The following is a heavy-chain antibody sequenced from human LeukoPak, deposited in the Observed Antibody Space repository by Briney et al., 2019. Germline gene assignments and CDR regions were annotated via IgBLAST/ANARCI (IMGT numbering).Heavy chain of an antibody. D-gene: IGHD6-13*01. V-gene: IGHV3-15*01. CDR1: GFTFSNAW. J-gene: IGHJ4*02. CDR2: IKSKTDGGTT. CDR3: TTDVILAAAGSETDY. Sequence: PGGSLRLSCAASGFTFSNAWMSWVRQAPGKGLEWVGRIKSKTDGGTTDYAAPVKGRFTISRDDSKNTLYLQMNSLKTEDTAVYYCTTDVILAAAGSETDYWGQGSLVTVSS.